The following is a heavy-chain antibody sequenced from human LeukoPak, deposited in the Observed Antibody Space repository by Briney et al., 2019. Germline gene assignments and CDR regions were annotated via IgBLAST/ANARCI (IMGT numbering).Heavy chain of an antibody. V-gene: IGHV4-59*01. CDR2: ISYSGST. D-gene: IGHD4-11*01. CDR3: AREKDDYYYFDY. Sequence: RPSETLSLTCTVSGGSISSYYWSWIRQPPGKGLEWIGCISYSGSTNYNPSLKSRVTISLDTSKNQFSLRLSSVTVADTAVYYCAREKDDYYYFDYWGQGTLVTVSP. CDR1: GGSISSYY. J-gene: IGHJ4*02.